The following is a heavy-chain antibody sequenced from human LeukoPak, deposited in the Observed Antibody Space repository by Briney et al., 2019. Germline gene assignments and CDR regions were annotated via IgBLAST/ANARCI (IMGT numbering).Heavy chain of an antibody. CDR3: ARVRDTAMVLDY. CDR1: GFTFSSYS. CDR2: ISSSSSYI. V-gene: IGHV3-21*01. J-gene: IGHJ4*02. D-gene: IGHD5-18*01. Sequence: GGSLRLSCAASGFTFSSYSMNWVRQAPGKGLEWVSSISSSSSYIYYADSVKGRFTISRDNAKNSLYLQMNSLRAEDTAVYQCARVRDTAMVLDYWGQGTLVTVSS.